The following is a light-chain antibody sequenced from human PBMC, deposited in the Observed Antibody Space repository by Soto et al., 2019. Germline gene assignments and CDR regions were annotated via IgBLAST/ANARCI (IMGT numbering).Light chain of an antibody. CDR2: GAS. Sequence: EIVLTQSPGTMSLSPGERATLSCRASQSVSSSYLAWYQQKPGQAPRLLIYGASSRATGIPDRFSGSGSGTDFTLTISRLEPEEFAVYYCQQYGSSPWTVGKGTKVDIK. CDR3: QQYGSSPWT. V-gene: IGKV3-20*01. CDR1: QSVSSSY. J-gene: IGKJ1*01.